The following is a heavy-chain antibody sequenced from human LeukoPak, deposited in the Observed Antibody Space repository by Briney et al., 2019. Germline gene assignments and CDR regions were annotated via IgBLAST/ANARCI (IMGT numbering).Heavy chain of an antibody. V-gene: IGHV3-48*02. Sequence: GESLRLSCAASGFTFSGYSMNWVHQAPGKGLEWVSYISPSSSAIHYADSVKGRFTISRDNAKNSLYLQMNSLTDDDTAVYYCARAAYASGPDYWGQGTLVTVSS. D-gene: IGHD6-25*01. CDR1: GFTFSGYS. CDR2: ISPSSSAI. J-gene: IGHJ4*02. CDR3: ARAAYASGPDY.